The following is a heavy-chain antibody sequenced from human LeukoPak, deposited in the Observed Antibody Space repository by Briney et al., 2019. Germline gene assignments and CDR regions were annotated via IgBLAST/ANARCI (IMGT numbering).Heavy chain of an antibody. J-gene: IGHJ4*02. Sequence: SETLSLTCTVSGGSISSGGYYWSWIRQPPGKGLEWIGYIYSGSTYYNPSLKSRVTISVDRSKNQFSLKLSSVTAADTAVYYCARDIEYSSSSFDYWGQGTLVTVSS. CDR2: IYSGST. D-gene: IGHD6-13*01. CDR1: GGSISSGGYY. V-gene: IGHV4-30-2*01. CDR3: ARDIEYSSSSFDY.